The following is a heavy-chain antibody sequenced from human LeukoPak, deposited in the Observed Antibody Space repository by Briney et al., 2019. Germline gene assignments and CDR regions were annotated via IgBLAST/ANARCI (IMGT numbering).Heavy chain of an antibody. J-gene: IGHJ4*02. V-gene: IGHV3-13*01. Sequence: GGSLRLSCAASGFTFSSYDMHWVRQATGKGLEWVSTIGIAGDTYYLGSVKGRFTVSRDNAKNSLFIQMNSLRAEDTAIYYCARSLTTLTYEGYWGQGTLVTVSS. CDR3: ARSLTTLTYEGY. D-gene: IGHD1-1*01. CDR2: IGIAGDT. CDR1: GFTFSSYD.